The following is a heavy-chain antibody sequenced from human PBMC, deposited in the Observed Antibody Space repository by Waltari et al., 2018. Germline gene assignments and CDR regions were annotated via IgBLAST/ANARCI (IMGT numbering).Heavy chain of an antibody. CDR1: GFTFSSYW. J-gene: IGHJ4*02. D-gene: IGHD3-3*01. CDR2: IKQDGSET. CDR3: ARDHVFRGDFWSGYYDS. V-gene: IGHV3-7*01. Sequence: EVQLEESGGGLVQPGGSLRLSCAASGFTFSSYWMTWVRQAPGKGRDLVANIKQDGSETYYADSLKGRFTISRDNAKNSLYLQMNSLRAEDTALYYCARDHVFRGDFWSGYYDSWGQGTLVTVSS.